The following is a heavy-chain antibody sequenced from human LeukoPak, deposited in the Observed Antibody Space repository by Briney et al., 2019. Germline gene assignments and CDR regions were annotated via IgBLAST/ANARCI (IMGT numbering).Heavy chain of an antibody. Sequence: GGSLRLSCAASGFTFSSYAMSWVRQAPGKGLEWVSAISGSGGSTYYADSVKGRFTISRDNSKNTLYLQMNSLRAEDTAVYYCAEVTLVFYGAINYWGQGTLVTVSS. J-gene: IGHJ4*02. V-gene: IGHV3-23*01. CDR3: AEVTLVFYGAINY. D-gene: IGHD4-17*01. CDR1: GFTFSSYA. CDR2: ISGSGGST.